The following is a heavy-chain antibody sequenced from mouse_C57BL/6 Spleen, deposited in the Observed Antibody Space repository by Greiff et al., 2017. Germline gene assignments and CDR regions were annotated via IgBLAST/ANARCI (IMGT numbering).Heavy chain of an antibody. D-gene: IGHD2-3*01. CDR3: ARDDDGYYYFDY. V-gene: IGHV1-7*01. Sequence: QVHVKQSGAELAKPGASVKLSCKASGYTFTSYWMHWVKQRPGQGLEWIGYINPSSGYTKYNQKFKDKATLTADKSSSTAYMQLSSLTYEDSAVYYCARDDDGYYYFDYWGQGTTLTVSS. J-gene: IGHJ2*01. CDR1: GYTFTSYW. CDR2: INPSSGYT.